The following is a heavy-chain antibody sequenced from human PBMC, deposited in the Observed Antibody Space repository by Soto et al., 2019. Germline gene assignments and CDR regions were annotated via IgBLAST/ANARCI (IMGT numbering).Heavy chain of an antibody. CDR1: GYSVSSNSAA. D-gene: IGHD5-12*01. V-gene: IGHV6-1*01. CDR3: ARRRGGYDFSGANYYYCYMDV. J-gene: IGHJ6*03. CDR2: TYYRSKWYN. Sequence: SQTPSPTCAISGYSVSSNSAAWYWIRQSPSRGLEWLGSTYYRSKWYNDYAVSVKSRITINPDTSKNQFSLQLNSVTPEDTAVYYCARRRGGYDFSGANYYYCYMDVWGKGTTVTVS.